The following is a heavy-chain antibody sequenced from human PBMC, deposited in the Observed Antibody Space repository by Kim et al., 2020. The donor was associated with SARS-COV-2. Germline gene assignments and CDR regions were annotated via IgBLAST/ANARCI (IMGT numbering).Heavy chain of an antibody. J-gene: IGHJ5*02. D-gene: IGHD2-2*01. CDR1: GFTFSSYA. V-gene: IGHV3-23*03. CDR3: SKPTAHITSCPNWFDP. Sequence: GGSLRLSCAASGFTFSSYAMSWFRQAPGKGLEWVSVIYSGGSSTYYADSVKGRFTISRDNSKNTLYLQMNSLRAEDTSVYYCSKPTAHITSCPNWFDPWG. CDR2: IYSGGSST.